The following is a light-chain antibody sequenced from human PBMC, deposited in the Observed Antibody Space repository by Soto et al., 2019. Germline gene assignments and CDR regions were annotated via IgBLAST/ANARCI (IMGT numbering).Light chain of an antibody. CDR2: GAS. CDR3: QHYNRYSQT. CDR1: QTLSSRH. V-gene: IGKV3-20*01. Sequence: VLTQSPGTLSLSPGERATLSCRASQTLSSRHLAWYQQKPGQAPRLLIYGASSRATGIPDRFSGSGSGTDFTLTISSLQPDDFATYFCQHYNRYSQTFGQGTKVDIK. J-gene: IGKJ1*01.